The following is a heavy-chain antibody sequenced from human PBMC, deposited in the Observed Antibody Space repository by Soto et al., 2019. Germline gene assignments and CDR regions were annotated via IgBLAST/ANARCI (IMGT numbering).Heavy chain of an antibody. V-gene: IGHV3-23*01. J-gene: IGHJ6*02. CDR2: ISGSGGST. CDR1: GFTFSSYA. D-gene: IGHD3-9*01. Sequence: GGSLRLSCAASGFTFSSYAMSWVRQAPGKGLEWVSAISGSGGSTYYADSVKGRFTISRDNSKNTLYLQMNSLRAEDTAVYYCAKEGVYYDILTGYYYYYGMDVWGQGTTVTVSS. CDR3: AKEGVYYDILTGYYYYYGMDV.